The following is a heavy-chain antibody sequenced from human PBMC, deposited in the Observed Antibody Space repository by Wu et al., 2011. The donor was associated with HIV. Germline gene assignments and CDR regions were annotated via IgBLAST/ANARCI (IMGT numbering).Heavy chain of an antibody. J-gene: IGHJ3*02. V-gene: IGHV1-2*02. CDR1: GYTFTGYY. Sequence: QVQLVQSGAEVKKPGASVKVSCKASGYTFTGYYMHWVRQAPGQGLEWMGWINPNSGGTNYAQKFQGRVTMTRDTSISTAYMELSRLRSDDTAVYYXARDNSYALKGGAFDIWGQGTMVTVSS. CDR2: INPNSGGT. D-gene: IGHD5-18*01. CDR3: ARDNSYALKGGAFDI.